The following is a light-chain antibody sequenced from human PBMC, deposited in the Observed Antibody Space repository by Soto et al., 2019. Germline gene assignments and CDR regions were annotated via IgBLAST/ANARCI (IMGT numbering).Light chain of an antibody. CDR2: GAS. CDR1: QSVSSSY. V-gene: IGKV3-20*01. Sequence: EIVLTQSPGTLSLSPGERATLSCRASQSVSSSYLAWYQQKPGQAPRLLIYGASSRATGIPDRFSGSGSGTDVTLTLSRLEPEDFAVYYCQQYGSSHWTFGQGTKVEIK. J-gene: IGKJ1*01. CDR3: QQYGSSHWT.